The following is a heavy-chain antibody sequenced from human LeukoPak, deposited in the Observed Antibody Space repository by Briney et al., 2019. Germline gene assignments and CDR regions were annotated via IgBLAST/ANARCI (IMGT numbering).Heavy chain of an antibody. CDR2: INHSGST. CDR1: GGSFSGYY. D-gene: IGHD6-19*01. J-gene: IGHJ4*02. V-gene: IGHV4-34*01. CDR3: ARGGDSSGWDLDY. Sequence: SETLSLTCAVYGGSFSGYYWSWIRQPPGKGLEWIGEINHSGSTNYNPSLKSRVTISVDTSKNQFSLKLSSVTAADTAVYYCARGGDSSGWDLDYWGQGTLVTVSS.